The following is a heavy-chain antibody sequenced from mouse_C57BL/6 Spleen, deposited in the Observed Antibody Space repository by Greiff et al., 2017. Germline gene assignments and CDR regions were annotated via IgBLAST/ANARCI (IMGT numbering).Heavy chain of an antibody. D-gene: IGHD2-4*01. CDR2: ISSGSSTI. V-gene: IGHV5-17*01. CDR1: GFTFSDYG. J-gene: IGHJ3*01. Sequence: DVKLVESGGGLVKPGGSLKLSCAASGFTFSDYGMHWVRQAPEKGLEWVAYISSGSSTIYYADPVKGRFTISRDNAKNTLFLQMTSLRSEDTAMYYCARDYDYDLAWFAYWGQGTLVTVSA. CDR3: ARDYDYDLAWFAY.